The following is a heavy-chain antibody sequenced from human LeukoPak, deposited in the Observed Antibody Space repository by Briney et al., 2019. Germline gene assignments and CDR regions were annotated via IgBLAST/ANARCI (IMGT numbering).Heavy chain of an antibody. CDR1: IFTFSTYA. Sequence: PGGSLRLSCAASIFTFSTYAMSWVRQAPGEGLEWVSAISGSGSRTNYADSVEGWLTIARDNSTHTMYLQMNRLRAEHTAVYSGAKAHSGYPMTDFQHWSQATLVTASA. V-gene: IGHV3-23*01. J-gene: IGHJ1*01. CDR3: AKAHSGYPMTDFQH. CDR2: ISGSGSRT. D-gene: IGHD3-22*01.